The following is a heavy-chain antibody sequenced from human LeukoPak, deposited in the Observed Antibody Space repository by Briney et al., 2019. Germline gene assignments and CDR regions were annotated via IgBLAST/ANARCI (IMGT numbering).Heavy chain of an antibody. CDR2: INPSGGST. D-gene: IGHD6-19*01. CDR3: ARAGSSGLNWFDP. CDR1: EYTFTSYY. V-gene: IGHV1-46*01. Sequence: ASVKLSCKASEYTFTSYYMHWVRQAPGQGLEWMGIINPSGGSTSYAQKFQGRVTMTRDTSTSTVYMELSSLRSEDTAVYYCARAGSSGLNWFDPWGQGTLVTVSS. J-gene: IGHJ5*02.